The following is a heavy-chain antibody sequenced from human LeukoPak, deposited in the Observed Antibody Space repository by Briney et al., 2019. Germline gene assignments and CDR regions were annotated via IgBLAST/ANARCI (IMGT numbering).Heavy chain of an antibody. Sequence: GGSLRLSCAASGFTFSDYYMSWIRQAPGKGLEWVSYISSSGTTIYYADSVKGRFTISRDNAKNSLYLQMNSLRAEDTAVYYCTSRRGYGTFFDIWGQGTMVTVSS. CDR2: ISSSGTTI. J-gene: IGHJ3*02. CDR3: TSRRGYGTFFDI. V-gene: IGHV3-11*04. D-gene: IGHD1-1*01. CDR1: GFTFSDYY.